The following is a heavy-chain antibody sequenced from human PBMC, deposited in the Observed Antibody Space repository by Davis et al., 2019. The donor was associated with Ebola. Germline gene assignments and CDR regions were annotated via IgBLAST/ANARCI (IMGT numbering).Heavy chain of an antibody. CDR2: IYSSGST. J-gene: IGHJ4*02. CDR1: GGSISSSSYY. D-gene: IGHD6-19*01. CDR3: ARQARLSLDY. Sequence: SETLSLTCTVSGGSISSSSYYWGWIRQPPGKGLEWIGNIYSSGSTYYNPSLKSRVTISVDTSKNQFSLKLSSVTAADTAMYYCARQARLSLDYWGQGTLVTVSS. V-gene: IGHV4-39*01.